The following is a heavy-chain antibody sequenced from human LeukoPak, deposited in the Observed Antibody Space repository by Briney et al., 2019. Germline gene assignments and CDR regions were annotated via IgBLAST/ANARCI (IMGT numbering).Heavy chain of an antibody. Sequence: SETLSLTCTVSGDAINSSNYYWGWIRQPPGKGLEWIGSIYYSGSTYYNPSLKSRVTISVDTSKNQFSLKLSSVTAADTAVYYCARHGLLGGGYYYFDYWGQGTLVTVSS. J-gene: IGHJ4*02. V-gene: IGHV4-39*01. CDR1: GDAINSSNYY. CDR2: IYYSGST. CDR3: ARHGLLGGGYYYFDY. D-gene: IGHD3-22*01.